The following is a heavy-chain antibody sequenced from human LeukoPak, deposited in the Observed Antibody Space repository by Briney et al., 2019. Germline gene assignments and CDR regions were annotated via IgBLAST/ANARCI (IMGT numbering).Heavy chain of an antibody. J-gene: IGHJ4*02. Sequence: PGRSLRLSCAASGFTFSSYAMHWVRQAPGKGLEWVAVISYDGSNKYYADSVKGRFTISRDNSKSTLYLQMNSLRAEDTAVYYCARGPERRYFDWLLYYWGQGTLVTVSS. CDR3: ARGPERRYFDWLLYY. V-gene: IGHV3-30*04. D-gene: IGHD3-9*01. CDR2: ISYDGSNK. CDR1: GFTFSSYA.